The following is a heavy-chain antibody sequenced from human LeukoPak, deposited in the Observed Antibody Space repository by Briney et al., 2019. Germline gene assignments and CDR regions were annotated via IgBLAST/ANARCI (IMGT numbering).Heavy chain of an antibody. Sequence: GGSLRLSCAASGFTFSSYSMNWVRQAPGKGLDWVSGIRGSGDSTYYADSVKGRFTISRDNSKNTLYLQMNSLRAEDTAVYYCAKGRLSSYYDSSGDYYFDYWGQGTLVTVSS. CDR3: AKGRLSSYYDSSGDYYFDY. CDR2: IRGSGDST. J-gene: IGHJ4*02. CDR1: GFTFSSYS. D-gene: IGHD3-22*01. V-gene: IGHV3-23*01.